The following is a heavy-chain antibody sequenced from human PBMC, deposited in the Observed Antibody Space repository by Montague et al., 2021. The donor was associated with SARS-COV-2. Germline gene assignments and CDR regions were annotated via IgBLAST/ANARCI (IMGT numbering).Heavy chain of an antibody. CDR2: IGTAGDT. J-gene: IGHJ3*02. Sequence: SLRLSCAASGFTFSSYDMHWVRQATGKGLEWVSAIGTAGDTYYPGSVKGRFTISRENAKNSLYLQMNSLRAGDTAVYYCARGGFRDSSGWENDAFDIWGQGTMVTV. CDR1: GFTFSSYD. V-gene: IGHV3-13*01. D-gene: IGHD3-22*01. CDR3: ARGGFRDSSGWENDAFDI.